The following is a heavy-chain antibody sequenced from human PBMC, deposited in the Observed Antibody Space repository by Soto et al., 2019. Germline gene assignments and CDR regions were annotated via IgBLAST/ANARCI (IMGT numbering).Heavy chain of an antibody. Sequence: SETLSLTCTVSGGSVSSGNYYWSWIRQPPGKGLEWIGFIYYTGSSSYNPSLKSRVTISVDRSKNQFSLKLSSVTAADTAVYYCARENNVLPGGYFDYWGQGTLVTVSS. J-gene: IGHJ4*02. D-gene: IGHD3-10*01. CDR3: ARENNVLPGGYFDY. V-gene: IGHV4-61*01. CDR2: IYYTGSS. CDR1: GGSVSSGNYY.